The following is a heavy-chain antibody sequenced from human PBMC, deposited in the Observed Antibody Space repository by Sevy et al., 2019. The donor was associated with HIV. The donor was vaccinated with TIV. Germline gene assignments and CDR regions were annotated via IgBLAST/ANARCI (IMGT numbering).Heavy chain of an antibody. D-gene: IGHD5-12*01. CDR1: GFTFSSYA. CDR2: ISYDGSNK. CDR3: ARDFLGYGYSGYGQGPYASDI. V-gene: IGHV3-30-3*01. Sequence: GGSLRLSCAASGFTFSSYAMHWVRQAPGKGLEWVAVISYDGSNKYYADSVKGRFTISRDNSKNTLYLQMNSLRAEDTAVYYCARDFLGYGYSGYGQGPYASDIWGQGTMVTVSS. J-gene: IGHJ3*02.